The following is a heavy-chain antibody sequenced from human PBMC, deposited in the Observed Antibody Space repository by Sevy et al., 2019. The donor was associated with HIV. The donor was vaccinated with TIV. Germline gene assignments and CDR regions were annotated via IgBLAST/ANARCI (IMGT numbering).Heavy chain of an antibody. CDR3: ARDWLTYGGMDV. CDR2: TFYRSKWYN. D-gene: IGHD3-9*01. V-gene: IGHV6-1*01. Sequence: KQSQTLSLTCAISGDSVSSNSAAWNWIRQSPSRGLEWLGRTFYRSKWYNDYAVSVKSRITIKPDTSKNQVSLQLNSVTPEDTAIYYCARDWLTYGGMDVWGQGTTVTVSS. J-gene: IGHJ6*02. CDR1: GDSVSSNSAA.